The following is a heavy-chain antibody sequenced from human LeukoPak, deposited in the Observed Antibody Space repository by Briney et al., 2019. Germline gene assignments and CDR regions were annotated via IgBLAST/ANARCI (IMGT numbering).Heavy chain of an antibody. CDR1: GFTFSSYW. V-gene: IGHV3-7*01. CDR3: ARAIKGRTTSGYYYYYMDV. J-gene: IGHJ6*03. D-gene: IGHD2-2*01. CDR2: IKQDGSEK. Sequence: GGTLRLSCAASGFTFSSYWMSWVRQAPGKGLEWVANIKQDGSEKYYVDSVKGRFTISRDNAKNSLYLQMNSLRAEDTAVYYCARAIKGRTTSGYYYYYMDVWGKGTTVTVSS.